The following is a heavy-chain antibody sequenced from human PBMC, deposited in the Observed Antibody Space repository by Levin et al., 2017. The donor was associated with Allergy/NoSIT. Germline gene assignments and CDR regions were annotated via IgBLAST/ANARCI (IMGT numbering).Heavy chain of an antibody. D-gene: IGHD2-15*01. CDR2: ISGSGGST. V-gene: IGHV3-23*01. Sequence: PGGSLRLSCAASGFTFSSYAMSWVRQAPGKGLEWVSAISGSGGSTYYADPVKGRFTISRDNSKNTLYLQMNSLRAEDTAVYYCAKDRWVRDIVVVVVARGAFDIWGQGTMVTVSS. CDR3: AKDRWVRDIVVVVVARGAFDI. J-gene: IGHJ3*02. CDR1: GFTFSSYA.